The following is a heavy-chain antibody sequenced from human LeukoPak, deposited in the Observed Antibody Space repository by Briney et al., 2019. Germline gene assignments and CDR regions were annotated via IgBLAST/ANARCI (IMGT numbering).Heavy chain of an antibody. CDR3: AELGITMIGGV. D-gene: IGHD3-10*02. CDR2: ISSSGSTI. Sequence: GGSLGLSCAASGFTLSRYSMNWVRQAPGKGLEWVSYISSSGSTIYYADSVKGRFTISRDNAKNSLYLQMNSLRAEDTAVYYCAELGITMIGGVWGKGTTVTISS. J-gene: IGHJ6*04. CDR1: GFTLSRYS. V-gene: IGHV3-48*04.